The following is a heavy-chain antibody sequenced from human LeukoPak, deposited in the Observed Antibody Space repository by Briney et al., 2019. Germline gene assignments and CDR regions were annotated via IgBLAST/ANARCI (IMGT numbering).Heavy chain of an antibody. CDR3: VSGNDPDYVWGTYRLDAFDI. D-gene: IGHD3-16*02. CDR1: GYTFSDYS. Sequence: KPGGSLRLSCAASGYTFSDYSVNWVRQLPGKGPEWVSSISSSRTYIYYADSVKGRFTISRDNAKNSLFLQMNSLRAEDTAVYYCVSGNDPDYVWGTYRLDAFDIWGEGTMVIVSS. CDR2: ISSSRTYI. V-gene: IGHV3-21*01. J-gene: IGHJ3*02.